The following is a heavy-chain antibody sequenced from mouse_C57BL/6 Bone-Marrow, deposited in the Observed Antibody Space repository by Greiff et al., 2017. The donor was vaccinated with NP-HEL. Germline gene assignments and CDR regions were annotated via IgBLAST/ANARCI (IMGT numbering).Heavy chain of an antibody. D-gene: IGHD4-1*01. Sequence: QVQLQQPGAELVMPGASVKLSCKASGYTFTSYWMHWVKQRPGQGLEWIGEIDPSDSYTNYNQKFKGKSTLTVDKSSSTAYMQLSSLTSEDSAVYDCARNWVYYYAMDYWGQGTSVTVSS. CDR1: GYTFTSYW. CDR3: ARNWVYYYAMDY. V-gene: IGHV1-69*01. J-gene: IGHJ4*01. CDR2: IDPSDSYT.